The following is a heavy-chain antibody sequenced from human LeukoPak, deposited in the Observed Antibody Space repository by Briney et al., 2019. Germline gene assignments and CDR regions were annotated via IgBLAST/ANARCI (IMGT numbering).Heavy chain of an antibody. J-gene: IGHJ6*03. CDR2: ISSSSSTI. CDR1: GFTFSSYS. V-gene: IGHV3-48*01. Sequence: RGSLRLSCAASGFTFSSYSMNWVRQAPGKGLEWVSYISSSSSTIYYADSVKGRFTISRDNAKNSLYLQMNSLRAEDTAVYYCARRDSDPRNYYYYMDVWGKGTTVTVSS. CDR3: ARRDSDPRNYYYYMDV.